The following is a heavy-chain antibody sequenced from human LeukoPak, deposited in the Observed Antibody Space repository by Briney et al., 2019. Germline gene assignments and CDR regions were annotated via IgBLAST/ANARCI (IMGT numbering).Heavy chain of an antibody. CDR1: GGSISGTSYY. Sequence: SETLSLICSVSGGSISGTSYYWGWIRQPRGKGVEWIVSTYYSASTYYNPSLKSRVTISVDTSKNHFSLSLNSVTAADTAVYYCARETNWSDSSGHITYFYHYMDVWGKGTTVTVSS. V-gene: IGHV4-39*01. D-gene: IGHD3-22*01. J-gene: IGHJ6*03. CDR3: ARETNWSDSSGHITYFYHYMDV. CDR2: TYYSAST.